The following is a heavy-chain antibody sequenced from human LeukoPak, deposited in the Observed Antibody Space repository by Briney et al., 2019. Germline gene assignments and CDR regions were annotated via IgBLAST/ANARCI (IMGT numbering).Heavy chain of an antibody. D-gene: IGHD5-12*01. CDR3: ASEVAAIGPKLGCIDY. CDR2: ITPSGGST. J-gene: IGHJ4*02. Sequence: GASVKVSCKASGYTFTNYYMHWVRQAPGQGLEWLGLITPSGGSTWYAQKFQGRVTMTRDMSTSTDYMELSSLRSEDTAVYYCASEVAAIGPKLGCIDYWGQGTLVTVSS. V-gene: IGHV1-46*01. CDR1: GYTFTNYY.